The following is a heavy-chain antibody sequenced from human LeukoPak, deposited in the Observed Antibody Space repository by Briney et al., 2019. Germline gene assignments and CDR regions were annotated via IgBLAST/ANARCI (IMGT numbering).Heavy chain of an antibody. CDR1: GFTFSSYW. CDR3: ARQVQGFDP. V-gene: IGHV3-7*01. CDR2: IKPDGSEK. J-gene: IGHJ5*02. Sequence: GGSLRLSCAAFGFTFSSYWMSWVRQAPGKGLEWVANIKPDGSEKYYVDSVKGRFTISRDNAKNSLFLQMNSLRAEDTAVYYCARQVQGFDPWGQGTLVTVSS.